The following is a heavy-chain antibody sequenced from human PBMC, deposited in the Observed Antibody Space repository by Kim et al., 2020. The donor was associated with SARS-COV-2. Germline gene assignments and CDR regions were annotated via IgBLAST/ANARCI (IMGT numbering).Heavy chain of an antibody. V-gene: IGHV1-69*01. D-gene: IGHD6-19*01. J-gene: IGHJ6*02. Sequence: YPGRVTITADESTSTAYMELSSLRSEDTAVYYCARSIAVAGGYYYYGMDVWGQGTTVTVSS. CDR3: ARSIAVAGGYYYYGMDV.